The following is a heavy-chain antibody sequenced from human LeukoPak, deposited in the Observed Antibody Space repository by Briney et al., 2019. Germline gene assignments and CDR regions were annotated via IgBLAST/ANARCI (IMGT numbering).Heavy chain of an antibody. CDR3: ARDVMTTVTTFLY. CDR1: GFTFSSYS. CDR2: ISSSSSYI. J-gene: IGHJ4*02. V-gene: IGHV3-21*01. Sequence: GGSLRLSCAASGFTFSSYSMNWVRQAPGKGLEWVSSISSSSSYIYYADSVKGRFTISRDNAKNSLYLQMNSLRAEDTAVYYCARDVMTTVTTFLYWGQGTLVTVS. D-gene: IGHD4-17*01.